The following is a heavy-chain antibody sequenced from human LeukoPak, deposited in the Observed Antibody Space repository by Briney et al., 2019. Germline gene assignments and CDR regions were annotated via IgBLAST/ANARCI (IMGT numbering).Heavy chain of an antibody. CDR1: GFTFSSYV. CDR3: AKDLLASFGSFFYFDY. J-gene: IGHJ4*02. CDR2: TSGSGGST. D-gene: IGHD2/OR15-2a*01. Sequence: GGSLRLSCAASGFTFSSYVMSWVRQAPGKGLEWVSGTSGSGGSTYYADSVKGRFTISRDNSKNTLYLQMNGLRAEDTAVYYCAKDLLASFGSFFYFDYWGQGTLVTVSS. V-gene: IGHV3-23*01.